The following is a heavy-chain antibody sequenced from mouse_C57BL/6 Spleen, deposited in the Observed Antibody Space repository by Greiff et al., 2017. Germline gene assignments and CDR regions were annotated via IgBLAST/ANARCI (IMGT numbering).Heavy chain of an antibody. CDR2: INYDGSST. J-gene: IGHJ4*01. V-gene: IGHV5-16*01. Sequence: EVKLVESEGGLVQPGSSMKLSCPASGFTFSDYYMAWVRQVPEKGLEWVANINYDGSSTYYLDSLKSRFIISRDNAKNILYLQMSSLKSEDTATYYCARDGTTVVAPYAMDYWGQGTSVTVSS. D-gene: IGHD1-1*01. CDR1: GFTFSDYY. CDR3: ARDGTTVVAPYAMDY.